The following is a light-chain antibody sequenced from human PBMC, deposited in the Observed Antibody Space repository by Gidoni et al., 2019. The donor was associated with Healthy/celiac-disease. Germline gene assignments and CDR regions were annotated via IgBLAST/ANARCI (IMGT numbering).Light chain of an antibody. CDR3: QSYDSSLSGSV. J-gene: IGLJ3*02. CDR2: GNS. Sequence: QSVLTQPPSVSGAPGQMVTISCTGSSSNLGAGYEVPWYQQLPGTAPKLLIYGNSNRPSGVPDRFSGSKSGTSASLAITGLQAEDEADYYCQSYDSSLSGSVFGGGTKLTVL. V-gene: IGLV1-40*01. CDR1: SSNLGAGYE.